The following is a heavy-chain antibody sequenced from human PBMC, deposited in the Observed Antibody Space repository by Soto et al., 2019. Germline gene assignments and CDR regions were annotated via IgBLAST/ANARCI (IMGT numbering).Heavy chain of an antibody. D-gene: IGHD2-15*01. Sequence: QVHLVESGGGVVQPGRSPRLSCVASGFTFSNYGMHWVRQAPGKGLEWVAVISYDGSNKYYADSVKGRFTISRDNSKNTLYLQMTSLRTEDTALYYCAKLDEGGLQYAYYAMDVWGQGITVTVSS. CDR1: GFTFSNYG. V-gene: IGHV3-30*18. CDR3: AKLDEGGLQYAYYAMDV. CDR2: ISYDGSNK. J-gene: IGHJ6*02.